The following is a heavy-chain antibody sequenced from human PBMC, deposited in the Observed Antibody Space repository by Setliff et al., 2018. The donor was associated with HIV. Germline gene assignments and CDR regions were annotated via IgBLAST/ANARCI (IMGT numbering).Heavy chain of an antibody. CDR3: AREYYNFWSGYWDY. D-gene: IGHD3-3*01. V-gene: IGHV3-33*01. CDR2: IWYDGSNK. CDR1: GFTFSYYG. J-gene: IGHJ4*02. Sequence: PGGSLRLSCAASGFTFSYYGMNWVRQAPGKGLQWVAVIWYDGSNKYYADSVKGRFTISRDNSKNTLYLQMNSLRAEDTAVYYCAREYYNFWSGYWDYWGQGTLVTVSS.